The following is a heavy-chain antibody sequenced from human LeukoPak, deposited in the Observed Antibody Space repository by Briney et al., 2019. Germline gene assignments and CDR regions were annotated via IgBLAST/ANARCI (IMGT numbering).Heavy chain of an antibody. Sequence: GGSLRLSCAASGFTFSSYAMHWVRQAPGKGLEWVAVISYDGSNKYYADSVKGRFTISRDNSKNTLYLQMNSLRAEDTAVYYCARDLTAVAGMFDYWGQGAPVTVSS. CDR2: ISYDGSNK. CDR3: ARDLTAVAGMFDY. J-gene: IGHJ4*02. CDR1: GFTFSSYA. D-gene: IGHD6-19*01. V-gene: IGHV3-30*04.